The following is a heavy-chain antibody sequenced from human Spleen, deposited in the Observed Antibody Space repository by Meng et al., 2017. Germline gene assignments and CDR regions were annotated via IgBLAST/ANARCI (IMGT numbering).Heavy chain of an antibody. V-gene: IGHV3-15*01. CDR2: IKSKTDGGTT. Sequence: GESLKISCTTSEFIFNKDWMSWVRQAPGKGLEWVGRIKSKTDGGTTDYATPVKGRFTISRDDSKNTVYLQMNSLKTEDTAVYYCTGHIDYWGQGTLVTVSS. CDR1: EFIFNKDW. CDR3: TGHIDY. J-gene: IGHJ4*02.